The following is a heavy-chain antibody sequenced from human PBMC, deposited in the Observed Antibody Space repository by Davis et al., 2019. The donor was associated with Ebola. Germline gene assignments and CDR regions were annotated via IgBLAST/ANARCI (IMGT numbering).Heavy chain of an antibody. CDR3: ARGTYYDFWSGYLHYYYYYGMDV. CDR1: GYTFTSYY. CDR2: INPSGGST. V-gene: IGHV1-46*01. J-gene: IGHJ6*02. D-gene: IGHD3-3*01. Sequence: ASVKVSCKASGYTFTSYYMHWVRQAPGQGLEWMGIINPSGGSTSYAQKFQGRVTMTRDTSTSTVYMELSSLRSEDTAVYYCARGTYYDFWSGYLHYYYYYGMDVWGQGTTVTVSS.